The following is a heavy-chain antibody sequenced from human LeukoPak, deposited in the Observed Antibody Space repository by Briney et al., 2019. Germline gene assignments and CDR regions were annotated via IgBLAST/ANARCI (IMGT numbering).Heavy chain of an antibody. CDR2: ISSSSSYI. J-gene: IGHJ6*02. V-gene: IGHV3-21*01. D-gene: IGHD2-15*01. CDR3: ARWDDGGSRGGMDV. Sequence: GGSLRLSCAASGFTFSSYSMNWVRQAPGKGLEWVSSISSSSSYIYYADSVKGRFTISRDNAKNSLYLQMNSLRAEDTAVYYCARWDDGGSRGGMDVWGQGTTVTVSS. CDR1: GFTFSSYS.